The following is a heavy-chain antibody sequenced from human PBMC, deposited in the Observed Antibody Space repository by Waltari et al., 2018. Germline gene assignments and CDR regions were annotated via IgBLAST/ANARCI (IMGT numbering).Heavy chain of an antibody. CDR2: LYYTGTP. D-gene: IGHD3-3*01. V-gene: IGHV4-39*07. CDR3: ARRSGYYDL. J-gene: IGHJ3*01. Sequence: QLQLQESGPGLLKPSETLSLTCTVSGGSISSSSYPWGWIRQPPGKGLDWIAALYYTGTPYYNPSLKSRVTISVDTSRNQFSLKLSSVTAADTAVYFCARRSGYYDLWGQGTMVTVSS. CDR1: GGSISSSSYP.